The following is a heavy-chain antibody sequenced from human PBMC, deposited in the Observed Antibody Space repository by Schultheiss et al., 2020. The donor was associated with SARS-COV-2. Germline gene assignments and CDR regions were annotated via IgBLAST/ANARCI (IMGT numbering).Heavy chain of an antibody. CDR1: GFTFSSYW. CDR3: ARDRYSYGHSPYYFDS. V-gene: IGHV3-7*03. J-gene: IGHJ4*02. D-gene: IGHD5-18*01. CDR2: IKQDGSEK. Sequence: GGSLRLSCAASGFTFSSYWMSWVRQAPGKGLEWVANIKQDGSEKYYVDSVKGRFTISRDNAKNSLYLQMNSLRAEDTAVYYCARDRYSYGHSPYYFDSWGQGSLVTVSS.